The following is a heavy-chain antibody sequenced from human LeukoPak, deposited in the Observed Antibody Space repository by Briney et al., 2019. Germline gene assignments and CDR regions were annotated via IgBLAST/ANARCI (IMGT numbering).Heavy chain of an antibody. CDR3: ARGSGYACFDY. V-gene: IGHV3-30*03. CDR1: GFTFSRYG. J-gene: IGHJ4*02. Sequence: GGSLRLSCAASGFTFSRYGMHWVRQAPGKGLEWVAVISYDGSNKYYADSVKGRFTISRDNSKNTLYLQMNSLRAEDTAVYYCARGSGYACFDYWGQGTLVTVSS. CDR2: ISYDGSNK. D-gene: IGHD3-3*01.